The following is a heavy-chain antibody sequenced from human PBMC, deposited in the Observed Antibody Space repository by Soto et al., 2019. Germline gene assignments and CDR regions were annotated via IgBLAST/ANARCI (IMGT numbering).Heavy chain of an antibody. CDR1: GFTFSSYA. CDR3: ATARRYSSSWYYFDY. J-gene: IGHJ4*02. CDR2: ISYDGSNK. D-gene: IGHD6-13*01. Sequence: GGSLRLSCAASGFTFSSYAMHWVRQAPGMGLEWVAVISYDGSNKYYADSVKGRFTISRDNSKNTLYQQMNSLRAEDTAVYYCATARRYSSSWYYFDYWGQGTLVTVSS. V-gene: IGHV3-30-3*01.